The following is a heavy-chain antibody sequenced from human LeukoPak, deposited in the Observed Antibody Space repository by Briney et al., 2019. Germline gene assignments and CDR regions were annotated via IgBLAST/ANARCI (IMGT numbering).Heavy chain of an antibody. Sequence: SETLSLTCTVSGASISFYYWSWIRQPPGKGLEWIGYIYYSGSTNYNPSLKSRVTMSIDTSKNHFSLNLSSVTAADTAIYYCALDSSGWSDDSFDIWGQGTMVTVSS. V-gene: IGHV4-59*01. CDR3: ALDSSGWSDDSFDI. D-gene: IGHD6-13*01. J-gene: IGHJ3*02. CDR2: IYYSGST. CDR1: GASISFYY.